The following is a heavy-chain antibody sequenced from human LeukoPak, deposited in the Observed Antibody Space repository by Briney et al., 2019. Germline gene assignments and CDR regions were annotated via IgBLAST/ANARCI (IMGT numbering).Heavy chain of an antibody. CDR1: GGSISGSSYY. D-gene: IGHD3-16*01. V-gene: IGHV4-39*02. CDR3: ARGQTFYYYYGMDV. J-gene: IGHJ6*02. Sequence: SETLSLTCTVSGGSISGSSYYWGWIRQPPGKGLEWIGSIYYSGSTYYNPSLKSRVTISVDTSKNQFSLKLNSVTATDTAVYYCARGQTFYYYYGMDVWGQGTTVTVSS. CDR2: IYYSGST.